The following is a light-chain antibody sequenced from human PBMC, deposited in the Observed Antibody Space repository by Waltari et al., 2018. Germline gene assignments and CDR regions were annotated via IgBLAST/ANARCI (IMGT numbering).Light chain of an antibody. CDR2: QVS. CDR3: MRATHSPLVT. CDR1: QSLVHSDGNTS. Sequence: DVVMTHSPLPLPVALGQPASISCRSSQSLVHSDGNTSLNWFQHRPGQSPRRLIYQVSKPDSGVPDRISGSRSGNDVTLNISRVEAEDVGVVYGMRATHSPLVTFGGGPKV. V-gene: IGKV2-30*02. J-gene: IGKJ4*01.